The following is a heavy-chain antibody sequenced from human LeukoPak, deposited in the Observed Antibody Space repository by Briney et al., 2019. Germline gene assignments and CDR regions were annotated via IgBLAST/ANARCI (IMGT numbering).Heavy chain of an antibody. CDR3: AGGHSSGSYFNVYHL. D-gene: IGHD3-22*01. CDR2: VYSGGST. Sequence: PGGSLRLSCAASEFTVSSNSMSWVRQAPGKGLEWVSGVYSGGSTFYADSVKGRFIISRDSSKNTLYLQMNTLRAEDTAVYYCAGGHSSGSYFNVYHLWGQGTMVTVSS. V-gene: IGHV3-53*01. J-gene: IGHJ3*01. CDR1: EFTVSSNS.